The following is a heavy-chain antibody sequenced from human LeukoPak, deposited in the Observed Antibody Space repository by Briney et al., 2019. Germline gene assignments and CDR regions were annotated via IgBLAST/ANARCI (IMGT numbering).Heavy chain of an antibody. CDR2: INHSGST. D-gene: IGHD4-17*01. Sequence: SETLSLTCAVYGGSFSGYYWSWIRQPPGKGLEWIGEINHSGSTNYNPSLKSRVTISVDTSMNQFSLKVSSVTAADTAVYYCARRGVLTTVTRGLDYWGQGTLVTVSS. CDR3: ARRGVLTTVTRGLDY. V-gene: IGHV4-34*01. CDR1: GGSFSGYY. J-gene: IGHJ4*02.